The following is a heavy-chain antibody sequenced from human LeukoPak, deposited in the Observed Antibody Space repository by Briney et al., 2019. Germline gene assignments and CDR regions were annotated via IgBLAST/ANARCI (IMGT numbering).Heavy chain of an antibody. Sequence: GASVKVSCKASGYTFTGYYVHWVRQAPGQGLEWMGWINPNSGGTNYAQKFQGRVTMTRDTSISTAYMELSRLRSDDTAVYYCARGPLSGWGVIFDYWGQGTLVTVSS. D-gene: IGHD3-10*01. V-gene: IGHV1-2*02. CDR3: ARGPLSGWGVIFDY. J-gene: IGHJ4*02. CDR2: INPNSGGT. CDR1: GYTFTGYY.